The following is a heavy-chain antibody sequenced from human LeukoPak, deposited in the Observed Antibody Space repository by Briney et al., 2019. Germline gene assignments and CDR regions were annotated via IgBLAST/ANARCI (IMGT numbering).Heavy chain of an antibody. CDR3: AKDQGYTYGHSFDY. CDR2: ISYDGSKE. V-gene: IGHV3-30*18. CDR1: GFTFGSYG. D-gene: IGHD5-18*01. Sequence: GGSLRLSCAASGFTFGSYGMHWVRQAPGEGVEGVALISYDGSKEYYGDSVKGRFTISRDNSKNTLYLQMNSLRAEDTAVYYCAKDQGYTYGHSFDYWGQGTLVTVSS. J-gene: IGHJ4*02.